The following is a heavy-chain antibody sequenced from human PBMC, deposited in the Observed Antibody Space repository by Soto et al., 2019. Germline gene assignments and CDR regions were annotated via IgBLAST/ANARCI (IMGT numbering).Heavy chain of an antibody. D-gene: IGHD3-16*01. V-gene: IGHV4-61*01. J-gene: IGHJ4*02. CDR2: SYYTETT. Sequence: QVQLQESGPGLVKPSETLALTCTVAGGSVSSGSYYWTWLRQPPGKGLEWIGFSYYTETTNYNPSLKSRVTISVNTSKNQFSLKLNSVTAADTAVYYCARGYVYFDYWGQGTLVTVSS. CDR3: ARGYVYFDY. CDR1: GGSVSSGSYY.